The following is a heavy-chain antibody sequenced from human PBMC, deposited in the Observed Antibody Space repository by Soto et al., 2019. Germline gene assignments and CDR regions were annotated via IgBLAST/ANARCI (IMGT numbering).Heavy chain of an antibody. D-gene: IGHD3-10*01. CDR1: GYTFTSYY. Sequence: GASVKVSCKASGYTFTSYYMHWVRQAPGQGLEWMGIINPSGGSTSYAQKFQGRVTMTRDTSTSTVYMELSSLRSEDTAVYYCARDGTTYYYGSGNFRWFDPWGQGTLLTVSS. J-gene: IGHJ5*02. CDR2: INPSGGST. CDR3: ARDGTTYYYGSGNFRWFDP. V-gene: IGHV1-46*01.